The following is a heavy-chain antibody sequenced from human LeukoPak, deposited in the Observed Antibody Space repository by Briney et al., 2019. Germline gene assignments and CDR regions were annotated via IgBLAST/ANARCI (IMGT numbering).Heavy chain of an antibody. CDR1: GGTFSSYA. Sequence: GSSVKVSCKASGGTFSSYAISWVRQAPGQGLEWMGGIIPIFGTANYAQKFQGRVTITTDESTSTAYMGLSSLRSEDTAVYYCARVSMATLYYYYYMDVWGKGTSVTVSS. V-gene: IGHV1-69*05. D-gene: IGHD2/OR15-2a*01. J-gene: IGHJ6*03. CDR3: ARVSMATLYYYYYMDV. CDR2: IIPIFGTA.